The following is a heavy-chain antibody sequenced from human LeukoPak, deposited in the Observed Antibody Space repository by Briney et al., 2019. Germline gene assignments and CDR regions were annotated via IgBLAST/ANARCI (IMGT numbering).Heavy chain of an antibody. Sequence: GGSLRLSCAASGFTFSSYSMNWVRQAPGKGLEWVSSISSSGSYIYYADSVKGRFTISRDNAKNSLYLQMNSLRAEDTAVYYCATTRTGHTPMALHYPGQGTLLPLCS. CDR3: ATTRTGHTPMALHY. CDR2: ISSSGSYI. J-gene: IGHJ4*02. D-gene: IGHD5-18*01. V-gene: IGHV3-21*01. CDR1: GFTFSSYS.